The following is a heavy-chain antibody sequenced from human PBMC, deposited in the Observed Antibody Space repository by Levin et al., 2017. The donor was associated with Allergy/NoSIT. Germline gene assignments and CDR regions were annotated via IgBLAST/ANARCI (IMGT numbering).Heavy chain of an antibody. V-gene: IGHV4-61*02. CDR2: IYTSGST. CDR3: ARVIWFGSAFDI. J-gene: IGHJ3*02. Sequence: PSETLSLTCTVSGSSISGGSYYCSWIRQSAGKGLEWIGRIYTSGSTNYNPSLKGRVTISVDTSKNQFSLRLSSVTAADTAVYYCARVIWFGSAFDIWGQGTMVTVSS. CDR1: GSSISGGSYY. D-gene: IGHD3-10*01.